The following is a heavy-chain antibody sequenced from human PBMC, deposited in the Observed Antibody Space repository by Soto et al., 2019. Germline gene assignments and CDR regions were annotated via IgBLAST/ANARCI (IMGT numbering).Heavy chain of an antibody. J-gene: IGHJ4*02. CDR1: GGTFSTFG. Sequence: ALVKVSCKASGGTFSTFGISWVRQAPGQGLEWMGGIIPFFGTARYSQKFEDRITITADESTNTVYMDLRSLTSEDTAIYYCAKSAPMDAGDKYYYDFWGQGALVTVSS. D-gene: IGHD4-17*01. CDR2: IIPFFGTA. V-gene: IGHV1-69*13. CDR3: AKSAPMDAGDKYYYDF.